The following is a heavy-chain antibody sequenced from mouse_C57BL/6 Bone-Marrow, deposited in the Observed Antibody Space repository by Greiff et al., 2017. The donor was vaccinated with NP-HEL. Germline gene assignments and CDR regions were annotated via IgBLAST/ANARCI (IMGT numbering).Heavy chain of an antibody. J-gene: IGHJ1*03. D-gene: IGHD2-4*01. V-gene: IGHV3-1*01. Sequence: DVQLQESGPGMVKPSQSLSLTCTVTGYSITSGYDWHWIRHFPGNKLEWMGYISYSGSTNYSPSLKSRISLTHVTSKNHFFLKLNSVTTEDTATYYCAREGMIKGWYFDVWGTGTTVTVSS. CDR2: ISYSGST. CDR3: AREGMIKGWYFDV. CDR1: GYSITSGYD.